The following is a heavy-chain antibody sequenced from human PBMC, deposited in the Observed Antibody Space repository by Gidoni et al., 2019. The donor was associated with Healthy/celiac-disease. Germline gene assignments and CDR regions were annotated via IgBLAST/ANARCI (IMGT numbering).Heavy chain of an antibody. D-gene: IGHD3-10*01. J-gene: IGHJ5*02. CDR2: IYYSGST. CDR1: GGSIRRGAYS. Sequence: QVQLQESGPGLVKPSQTLSLTCTVSGGSIRRGAYSWTWIRQHPGKGLEWIGYIYYSGSTYYNPSLKSRVTISVDTSKNQFSLKLSSVTAADTAVYYCARERKGWFGELLKIWFDPWGQGTLVTVSS. V-gene: IGHV4-31*03. CDR3: ARERKGWFGELLKIWFDP.